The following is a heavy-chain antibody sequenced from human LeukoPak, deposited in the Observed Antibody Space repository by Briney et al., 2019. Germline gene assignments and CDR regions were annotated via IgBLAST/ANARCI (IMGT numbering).Heavy chain of an antibody. J-gene: IGHJ4*02. CDR3: AKDRMMATIFY. D-gene: IGHD5-24*01. CDR2: ISGSGGST. CDR1: GFTFSSYA. V-gene: IGHV3-23*01. Sequence: QPGASLRLSCAASGFTFSSYAMSWVRQAPGKGLEWVSAISGSGGSTYYADSVKGRFTISRDNSKNTLHLQMNSLRAEDTAVYYCAKDRMMATIFYWGQGTLVTVSS.